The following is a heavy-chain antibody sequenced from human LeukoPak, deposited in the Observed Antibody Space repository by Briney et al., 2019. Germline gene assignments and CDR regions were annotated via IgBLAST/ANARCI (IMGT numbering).Heavy chain of an antibody. CDR1: GFTFSSYT. V-gene: IGHV3-21*01. Sequence: GGSLRLSCAASGFTFSSYTMNWVRQAPGKGLEWVSSISSSSSYIYFADSVKGRFTSSRDNAKNSLYLQMNSLRAEDTAVFYCARVGSGGALDIWGQGTMVTVS. J-gene: IGHJ3*02. CDR3: ARVGSGGALDI. D-gene: IGHD2-8*02. CDR2: ISSSSSYI.